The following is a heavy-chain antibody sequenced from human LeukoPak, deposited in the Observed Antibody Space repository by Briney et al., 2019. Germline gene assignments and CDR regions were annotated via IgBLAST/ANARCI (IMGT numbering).Heavy chain of an antibody. D-gene: IGHD3-3*01. CDR1: GFTFRSYA. Sequence: GGSLRLSCLAPGFTFRSYAMNWVRQAPGKGLEWVSAISRSGGSTYSADSVKGRFTISRDTSKNTLYLQMNSLRAEDTAVYYCAAAYFGVDQYYYGMDVWGQGTTVTVSS. J-gene: IGHJ6*02. CDR2: ISRSGGST. V-gene: IGHV3-23*01. CDR3: AAAYFGVDQYYYGMDV.